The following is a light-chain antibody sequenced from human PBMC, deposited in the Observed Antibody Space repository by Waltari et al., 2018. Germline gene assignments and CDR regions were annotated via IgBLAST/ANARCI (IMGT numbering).Light chain of an antibody. CDR3: ASWDDSLSSVL. CDR2: RNN. Sequence: QSVLTQPPSVSGTPGQRVTISCSGGSSNIGTSFVYWYQQLPGTAPPLLMNRNNQRPSGVPERFSSSKSGTSASLAISGLRSEDEADYFCASWDDSLSSVLFGGGTKLTVL. V-gene: IGLV1-47*01. CDR1: SSNIGTSF. J-gene: IGLJ2*01.